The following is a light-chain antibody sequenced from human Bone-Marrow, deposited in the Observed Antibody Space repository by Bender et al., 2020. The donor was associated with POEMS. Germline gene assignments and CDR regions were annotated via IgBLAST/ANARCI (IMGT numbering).Light chain of an antibody. CDR2: GSI. J-gene: IGLJ3*02. CDR1: SSNIGAGYD. Sequence: QSVLTQPPSVSGAPGQRVTISCTGTSSNIGAGYDVHWYQQFPGTVPKLLIYGSINRPSGVPDRFSGSKSGTSASLAITGLQAEDEADYYCSTWDDRLNAWLFGGGTKLTVL. CDR3: STWDDRLNAWL. V-gene: IGLV1-50*01.